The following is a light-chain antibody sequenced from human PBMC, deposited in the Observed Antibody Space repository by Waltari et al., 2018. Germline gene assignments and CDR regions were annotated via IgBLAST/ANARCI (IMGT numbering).Light chain of an antibody. CDR1: SPNIGSNY. Sequence: QSVLTQPPSASGTPGQWVTISCSGSSPNIGSNYVYWYQQFPGTAPKLLIHTNGQRPSGAPDRFSGSKSGTSASLAISGLRSEDEADYYCAAWDDSLSNMVFGGGTKVTVL. J-gene: IGLJ2*01. CDR2: TNG. V-gene: IGLV1-47*02. CDR3: AAWDDSLSNMV.